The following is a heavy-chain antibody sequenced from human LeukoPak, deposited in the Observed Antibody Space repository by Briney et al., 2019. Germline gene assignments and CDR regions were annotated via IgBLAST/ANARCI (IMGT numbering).Heavy chain of an antibody. CDR1: GFTFGKYA. V-gene: IGHV3-9*01. Sequence: PGGSLRLSCAASGFTFGKYAMHWVRQAPGKGLEWVSGINWSGDTIGYADSVKGRFTISIDNAKNSLYLQMNSLRGEDTALYYCAKAMCYETRDTFDIWGQGTMVTVSS. CDR3: AKAMCYETRDTFDI. D-gene: IGHD2-2*01. CDR2: INWSGDTI. J-gene: IGHJ3*02.